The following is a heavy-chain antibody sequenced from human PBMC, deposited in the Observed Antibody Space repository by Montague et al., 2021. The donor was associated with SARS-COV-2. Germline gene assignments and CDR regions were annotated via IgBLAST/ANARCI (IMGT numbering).Heavy chain of an antibody. V-gene: IGHV5-51*03. D-gene: IGHD3-16*01. Sequence: QSGAEVKKPGESLKISCKGSGYSFTSYWIGWVRQMPGKGLEWMGIIYPGDSDTRYSPSFQGQVTISADKSISTAYLQWISLEASDTAMYYCARSSHCDYVWGSYYIWGKGTTVTVSS. CDR3: ARSSHCDYVWGSYYI. J-gene: IGHJ6*04. CDR2: IYPGDSDT. CDR1: GYSFTSYW.